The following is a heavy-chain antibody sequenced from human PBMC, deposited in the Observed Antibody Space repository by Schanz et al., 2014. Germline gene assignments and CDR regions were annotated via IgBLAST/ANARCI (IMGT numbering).Heavy chain of an antibody. J-gene: IGHJ5*02. CDR1: GYTFIDYY. Sequence: QVQLVQSGAEVKKPGASVKVSCKASGYTFIDYYMHWVRQAPGQGLEWVGWIDPNGGATNHAQMLQGRVTMTRDTSISTVYMELSRLRSDDTAVYYCAREGTVIRGLSGWFDPWGQGTLVTVSS. V-gene: IGHV1-2*02. D-gene: IGHD3-10*01. CDR2: IDPNGGAT. CDR3: AREGTVIRGLSGWFDP.